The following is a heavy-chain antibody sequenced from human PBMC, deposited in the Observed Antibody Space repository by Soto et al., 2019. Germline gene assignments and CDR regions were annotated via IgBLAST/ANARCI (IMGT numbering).Heavy chain of an antibody. J-gene: IGHJ4*02. CDR2: IYYSGST. D-gene: IGHD2-15*01. CDR3: ARRWGSAADY. Sequence: QVQLQESGPGLVKPSETLSLTCTVSGGSISSYYWSWIRQPPGKGLEWIGYIYYSGSTNYNPSLKSRVTISVATSKNQCALKLSSVTAADTAVYYCARRWGSAADYWGQGTLVTVSS. V-gene: IGHV4-59*08. CDR1: GGSISSYY.